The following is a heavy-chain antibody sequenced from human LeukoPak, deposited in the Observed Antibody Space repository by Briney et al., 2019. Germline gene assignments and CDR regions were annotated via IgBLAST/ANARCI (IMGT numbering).Heavy chain of an antibody. D-gene: IGHD3-16*02. CDR2: INPNSGGT. CDR3: ARGRYLSSSPPRFDY. J-gene: IGHJ4*02. V-gene: IGHV1-2*02. CDR1: GYTFIDYY. Sequence: AAVKVSCRASGYTFIDYYMHWVRQAPGQGLEWMGWINPNSGGTNFAQTFQGRVTMTRDTSISTAYMELSRLRSDDTAVYYCARGRYLSSSPPRFDYWGQGALVTVSS.